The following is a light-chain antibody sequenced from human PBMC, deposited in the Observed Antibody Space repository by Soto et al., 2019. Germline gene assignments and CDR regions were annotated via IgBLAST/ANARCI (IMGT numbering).Light chain of an antibody. Sequence: DIQMTQSPSTLSASVGDRVTITCRASQSISSWLAWYQQKPGKAPKVLIYDASSLESGVPSRFSGSGSGTEFSLTISSLQPDDFATYYCLQDINYPWTFGQGTKVDIK. CDR3: LQDINYPWT. V-gene: IGKV1-5*01. J-gene: IGKJ1*01. CDR1: QSISSW. CDR2: DAS.